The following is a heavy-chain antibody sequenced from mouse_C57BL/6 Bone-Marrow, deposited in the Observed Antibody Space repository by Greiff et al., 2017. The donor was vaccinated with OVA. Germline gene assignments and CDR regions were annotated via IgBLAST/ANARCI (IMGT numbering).Heavy chain of an antibody. CDR2: ISSGSSTI. CDR3: AGRVVWVRRDWYFDV. Sequence: EVQLVESGGGLVKPGGSLKLSCAASGFTFSDYGMHWVRQAPEKGLEWVAYISSGSSTIYYAATVKGRFTISRDNAKNTLFLQMTRLRSEDTAMYYCAGRVVWVRRDWYFDVWGTGTTVTVSS. J-gene: IGHJ1*03. V-gene: IGHV5-17*01. CDR1: GFTFSDYG. D-gene: IGHD2-14*01.